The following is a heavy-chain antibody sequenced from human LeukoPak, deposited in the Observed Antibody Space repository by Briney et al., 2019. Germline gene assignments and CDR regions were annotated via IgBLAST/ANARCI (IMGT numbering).Heavy chain of an antibody. CDR3: ARVSSGATTVDY. D-gene: IGHD1-26*01. CDR1: GVSISSSNW. Sequence: SETLSLTCAVSGVSISSSNWWSWVRQPPGKGLEWIGEIYHSGSTNYNPSLKSRVTISVDKSKNQFSLKLSSVTAADTAVYYCARVSSGATTVDYWGQGTLVTVSS. V-gene: IGHV4-4*02. J-gene: IGHJ4*02. CDR2: IYHSGST.